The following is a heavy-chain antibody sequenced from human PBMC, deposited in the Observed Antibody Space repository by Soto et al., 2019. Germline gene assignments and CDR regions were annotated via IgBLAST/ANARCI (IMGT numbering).Heavy chain of an antibody. D-gene: IGHD5-12*01. V-gene: IGHV3-33*01. Sequence: QVQLVESGGGVVQPGRSLRLSCAASGFTFSSYGMHWVRQAPGKGLEWVAVIWYDGSNKYYADSVKGRFTIFRDNSKNTLYLQMNSLRAEDTAVYYCAREVVYSGYYIDYWGQGTLVTVSS. CDR1: GFTFSSYG. J-gene: IGHJ4*02. CDR3: AREVVYSGYYIDY. CDR2: IWYDGSNK.